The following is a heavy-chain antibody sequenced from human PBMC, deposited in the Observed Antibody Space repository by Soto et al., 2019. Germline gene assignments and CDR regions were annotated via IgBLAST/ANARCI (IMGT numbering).Heavy chain of an antibody. CDR1: GFTVSSNY. Sequence: GGSLRVSCAASGFTVSSNYMSWVRQAPGKGLEWVSVIYSGGSTYYADSVKGRFTISRDNSKNTLYLQMNSLRAEDTAVYYCAKDLDYDILTGYSVSGVWGQGPTVTVSS. CDR2: IYSGGST. J-gene: IGHJ6*02. V-gene: IGHV3-66*01. D-gene: IGHD3-9*01. CDR3: AKDLDYDILTGYSVSGV.